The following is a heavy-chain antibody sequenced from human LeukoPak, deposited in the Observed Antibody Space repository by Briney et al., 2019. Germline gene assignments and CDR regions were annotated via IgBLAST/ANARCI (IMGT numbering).Heavy chain of an antibody. J-gene: IGHJ4*02. CDR1: GFTFSSYA. CDR3: AKDPGVVPAHYFDY. Sequence: QTGGSLRLSCAASGFTFSSYAMNWVRQAPGKGLEWVSGTGSTGVSTFYADSVKGRFTVSRDNSKNTLSLQMNSLRAEDTAAYYCAKDPGVVPAHYFDYWGQGTLVTVSS. D-gene: IGHD2-2*01. CDR2: TGSTGVST. V-gene: IGHV3-23*01.